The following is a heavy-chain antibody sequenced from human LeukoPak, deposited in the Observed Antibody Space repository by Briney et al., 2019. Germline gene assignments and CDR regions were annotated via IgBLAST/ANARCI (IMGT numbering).Heavy chain of an antibody. D-gene: IGHD1-20*01. J-gene: IGHJ4*02. CDR2: INPNSGGT. Sequence: ASVKVSCKASGYTFTGYYMHWVRQAPGQGLEWMGWINPNSGGTNYAQKFQGRVTMTRDTSISTAYMELSRLRSDDTAVYYCARDTVTGTSQQFDYWGQGTLVTVSS. CDR3: ARDTVTGTSQQFDY. CDR1: GYTFTGYY. V-gene: IGHV1-2*02.